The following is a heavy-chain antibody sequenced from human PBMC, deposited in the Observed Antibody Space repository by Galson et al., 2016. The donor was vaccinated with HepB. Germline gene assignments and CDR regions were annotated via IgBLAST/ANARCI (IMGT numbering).Heavy chain of an antibody. J-gene: IGHJ4*02. CDR3: ARFTQEWLDRVCYFDY. CDR2: ISGDGGST. D-gene: IGHD6-19*01. CDR1: GLTFGRYA. V-gene: IGHV3-23*01. Sequence: SLRLSCAASGLTFGRYAMSWVRQAPGKGLEWVSAISGDGGSTYYAGSVQGRFTSSRDRSTNTMYLQMNSLRTDDTAVYYCARFTQEWLDRVCYFDYWGQGTLVTVFS.